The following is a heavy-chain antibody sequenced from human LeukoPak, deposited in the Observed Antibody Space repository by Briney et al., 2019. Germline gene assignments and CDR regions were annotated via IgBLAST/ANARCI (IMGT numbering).Heavy chain of an antibody. CDR2: ISWNSGSI. Sequence: GGSLRLSCAASGFTFDDYAMHWVRQAPGKGLEWVSGISWNSGSIGYADSVKGRFTISRDNAKNSLYLQMNSLRAEDTALYYCAKDVERLSSGYYWIFDYWGQGTLVTVSS. CDR1: GFTFDDYA. J-gene: IGHJ4*02. V-gene: IGHV3-9*01. D-gene: IGHD3-22*01. CDR3: AKDVERLSSGYYWIFDY.